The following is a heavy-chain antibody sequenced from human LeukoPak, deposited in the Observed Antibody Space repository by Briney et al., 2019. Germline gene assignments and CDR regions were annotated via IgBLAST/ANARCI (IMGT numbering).Heavy chain of an antibody. D-gene: IGHD3-22*01. CDR2: ISGGGDST. Sequence: ETLSLTCAVYGGSFSGYYWSWIRQPPGKGLEWVSTISGGGDSTYYADSVKGRFTISRDNSRNTMFLQMNSLRAEDTAVYYCAGGTYDSSGYFHYYFDYWGQGTLATVSS. CDR3: AGGTYDSSGYFHYYFDY. J-gene: IGHJ4*02. CDR1: GGSFSGYY. V-gene: IGHV3-23*01.